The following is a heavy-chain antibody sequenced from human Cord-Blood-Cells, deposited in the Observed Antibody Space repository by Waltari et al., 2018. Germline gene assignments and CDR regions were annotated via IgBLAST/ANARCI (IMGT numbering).Heavy chain of an antibody. CDR3: AREKDYFDY. Sequence: QVQLVEYGGGVVQPGRCLRLSCAASGFTFSSYGMHWVRQAPGRGLEGVAVLWYDGSNKNNAHSVEGLFTISRDNSKNTLYLQMNSLRAEHTAVYYCAREKDYFDYWGQGTLVTVSS. CDR1: GFTFSSYG. J-gene: IGHJ4*02. CDR2: LWYDGSNK. V-gene: IGHV3-33*01.